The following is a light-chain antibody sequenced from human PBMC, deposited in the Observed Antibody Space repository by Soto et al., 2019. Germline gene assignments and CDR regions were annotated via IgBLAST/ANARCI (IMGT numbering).Light chain of an antibody. V-gene: IGKV3-11*01. CDR1: QSVSSY. CDR2: DAS. CDR3: QQRSNWPPYT. Sequence: EIVLTQSPATLSLSPGERATLSCRASQSVSSYLAWYQQKPGQAPRLLIYDASNRATGIPARFSGCGAGTDFTLTISSLEPEDFAVYYCQQRSNWPPYTFGQGTKLEMK. J-gene: IGKJ2*01.